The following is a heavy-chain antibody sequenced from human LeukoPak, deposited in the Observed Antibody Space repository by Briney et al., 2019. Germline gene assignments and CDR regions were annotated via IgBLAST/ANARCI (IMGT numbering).Heavy chain of an antibody. D-gene: IGHD1-26*01. CDR1: GFSFGDYY. V-gene: IGHV3-11*01. J-gene: IGHJ4*02. CDR3: ARDYFGSPSALDY. CDR2: INFSGTNT. Sequence: GGSLRLSCQASGFSFGDYYMNWIRQAPGEGLEWISYINFSGTNTFYADSVKGRFTISRDNAKNSLYLQMNSLRAEDTALYYCARDYFGSPSALDYWGQGTLVTVSS.